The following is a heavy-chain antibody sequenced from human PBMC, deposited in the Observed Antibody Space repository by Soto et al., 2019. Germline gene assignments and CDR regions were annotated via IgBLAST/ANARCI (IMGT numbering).Heavy chain of an antibody. D-gene: IGHD1-26*01. CDR3: ASSIGRGFDP. J-gene: IGHJ5*02. Sequence: EVRRVESGGGLVQPGGSLRLSCAVSGITLESYWMHWVRQSPGKGLVWVARISGDGNITDYAGFVGGRFTMSRDNARDTVFLQMDSLRAEDTSVYYCASSIGRGFDPWGQGTLVIVSS. CDR2: ISGDGNIT. CDR1: GITLESYW. V-gene: IGHV3-74*01.